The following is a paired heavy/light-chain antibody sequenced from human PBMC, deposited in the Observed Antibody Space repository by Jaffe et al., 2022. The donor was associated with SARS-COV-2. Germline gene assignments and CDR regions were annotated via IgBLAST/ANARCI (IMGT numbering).Heavy chain of an antibody. CDR1: GYRFTDYW. Sequence: EVELVQSGAEVKKPGESLKISCKVSGYRFTDYWIAWVRQMPGKGLEWVAIIYPGDSETIYSPSFEGHVTISTDESINTAYLQWSSLEASDSAFYYCARRSGYYSGWHFDYWGQGTLITVTS. CDR3: ARRSGYYSGWHFDY. D-gene: IGHD6-19*01. J-gene: IGHJ4*02. V-gene: IGHV5-51*01. CDR2: IYPGDSET.
Light chain of an antibody. J-gene: IGLJ3*02. CDR1: SSNIGNND. V-gene: IGLV1-44*01. CDR3: AAWDDSLKGCV. CDR2: GNK. Sequence: QSVLTQPPSTSGTPGQRVTISCSGSSSNIGNNDVSWYKQLPGTAPKLLIYGNKHRPSGVPDRFSGSKSGTSASLAISGLQSADEAVFYCAAWDDSLKGCVFGGGTKLSVL.